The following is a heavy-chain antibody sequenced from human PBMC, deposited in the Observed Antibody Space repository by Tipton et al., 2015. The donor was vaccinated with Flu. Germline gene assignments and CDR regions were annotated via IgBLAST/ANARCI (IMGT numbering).Heavy chain of an antibody. CDR1: EFTFSRYW. CDR3: ARVGYSGSAIDY. D-gene: IGHD1-26*01. V-gene: IGHV3-7*01. J-gene: IGHJ4*02. Sequence: SLRLSCAASEFTFSRYWMSWVRQAPGKGLEWVANIKYDGSDKFYVDSAKGRFTMSRDNAKNSLYLQMNSLRAEDTAMYYCARVGYSGSAIDYWGQGTLVPVSS. CDR2: IKYDGSDK.